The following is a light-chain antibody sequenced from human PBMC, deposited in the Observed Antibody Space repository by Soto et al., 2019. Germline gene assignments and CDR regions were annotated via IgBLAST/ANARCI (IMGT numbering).Light chain of an antibody. CDR1: QSVSRS. CDR2: DTF. V-gene: IGKV3-15*01. Sequence: EIVMTQSPATLSVSPGERATLSCRASQSVSRSLAWYQQKPGQSPRLLIYDTFTRATGIPARFSGSGSGTEFTLTISSLQSEDFAVYYCQQYKNWPPITFGQGTRLEIK. CDR3: QQYKNWPPIT. J-gene: IGKJ5*01.